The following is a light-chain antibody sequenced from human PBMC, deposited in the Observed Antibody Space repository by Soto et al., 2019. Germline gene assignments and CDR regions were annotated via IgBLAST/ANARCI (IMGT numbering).Light chain of an antibody. J-gene: IGLJ3*02. CDR3: ATWDTSLSVWV. CDR1: TSNIENSF. V-gene: IGLV1-51*01. Sequence: QSVLTQPPSVSAAPGQKVTISCSGSTSNIENSFVSWYQQLPGAAPKLLIYENDKRRSGIPDRFSGSKSGTSATLDFTGLQTGDEADYYCATWDTSLSVWVFGGGTKLTVL. CDR2: END.